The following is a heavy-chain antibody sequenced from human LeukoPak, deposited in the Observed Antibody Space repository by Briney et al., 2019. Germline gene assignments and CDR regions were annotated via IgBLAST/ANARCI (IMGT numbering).Heavy chain of an antibody. CDR2: MNPNSGNT. CDR1: GYTFTSYD. D-gene: IGHD1-26*01. V-gene: IGHV1-8*03. Sequence: ASVKVSCKASGYTFTSYDINWVRQATGQGLEGMGWMNPNSGNTGYAQKFQGRVTITRNTSISTAYMELSSLRSEDTAVYYCARPRRGSYHNWFDPWGQGTLVTVSS. J-gene: IGHJ5*02. CDR3: ARPRRGSYHNWFDP.